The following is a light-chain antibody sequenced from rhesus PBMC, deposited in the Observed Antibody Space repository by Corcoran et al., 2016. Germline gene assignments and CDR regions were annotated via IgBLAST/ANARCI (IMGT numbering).Light chain of an antibody. J-gene: IGKJ2*01. Sequence: EIVLTQSPATLSLSPGERATLSCRASQSVSSSLAWYQQKPGQVPRLLIYGASRRATGIPDRFSGKGSGTDFTLTISSLEPEDFAVYYCQQYSNWPYSFGQGTKVEIK. CDR3: QQYSNWPYS. V-gene: IGKV3-42*03. CDR1: QSVSSS. CDR2: GAS.